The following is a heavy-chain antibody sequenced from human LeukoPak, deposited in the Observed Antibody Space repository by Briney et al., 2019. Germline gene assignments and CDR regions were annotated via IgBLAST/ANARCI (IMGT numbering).Heavy chain of an antibody. Sequence: ASVKVSCKASGGTFSSYAISWVRQAPGQGLEWMGGIIPIFGTADYAQRFQGRVTTTADESTSTAYMELSSLRSEDTAVYYCAREGGHCSGGSCYSFDYWGQGTLVTVSS. V-gene: IGHV1-69*13. CDR2: IIPIFGTA. J-gene: IGHJ4*02. CDR1: GGTFSSYA. D-gene: IGHD2-15*01. CDR3: AREGGHCSGGSCYSFDY.